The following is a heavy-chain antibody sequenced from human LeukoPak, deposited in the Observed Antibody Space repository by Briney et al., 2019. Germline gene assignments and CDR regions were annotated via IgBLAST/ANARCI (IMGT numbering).Heavy chain of an antibody. V-gene: IGHV3-15*01. Sequence: GGSLRLSCAASGFTFSNAWMSWARQAPGKGLEWVGRIKSKTDGGTTDYAAPVKGRFTISRDDSKNTLYPQMNSLKTEDTAVYYCTTYYYDSSGYYYFDYWGQGTLVTVSS. CDR2: IKSKTDGGTT. D-gene: IGHD3-22*01. CDR3: TTYYYDSSGYYYFDY. CDR1: GFTFSNAW. J-gene: IGHJ4*02.